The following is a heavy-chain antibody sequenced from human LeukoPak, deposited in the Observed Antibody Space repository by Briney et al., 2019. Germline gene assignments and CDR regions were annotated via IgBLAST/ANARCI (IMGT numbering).Heavy chain of an antibody. J-gene: IGHJ6*03. Sequence: QPGNSLGLSCAASGFTFSTYGMHWVRQAPGKGLEWVAVTWHDGSNKYYADSAKGRFTISRDNSKNTLYLQMNSLRAEDTAVYYCARVSGSSAWYAAYYYMDLWGKGTTVTVSS. CDR2: TWHDGSNK. CDR1: GFTFSTYG. CDR3: ARVSGSSAWYAAYYYMDL. D-gene: IGHD6-19*01. V-gene: IGHV3-33*01.